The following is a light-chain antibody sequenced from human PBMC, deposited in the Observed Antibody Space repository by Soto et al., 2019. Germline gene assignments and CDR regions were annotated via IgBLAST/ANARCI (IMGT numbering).Light chain of an antibody. CDR3: QTWGTGWV. Sequence: QAVLTQSPSASASLGASVNLTCTLSSGHSSSAIAWHQQQPEKGPRYLMKVNSDGSHTKGDGIPDRFSGSSSATERYLTISSLQSEDEADYYCQTWGTGWVFGGGTKLTVL. CDR2: VNSDGSH. J-gene: IGLJ3*02. V-gene: IGLV4-69*01. CDR1: SGHSSSA.